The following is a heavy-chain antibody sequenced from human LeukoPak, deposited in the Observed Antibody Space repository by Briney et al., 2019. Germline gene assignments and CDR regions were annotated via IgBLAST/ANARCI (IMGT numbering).Heavy chain of an antibody. CDR1: GDSINSYY. V-gene: IGHV4-59*08. CDR2: IYYSGST. Sequence: SETLSLTCTVSGDSINSYYWSWIRQPPGKGLEWIGYIYYSGSTNYNPSLESRATISVDTSKKQFSLKLSSVTAADTAVYYCASQKWELYFDYWGQGTLVTVSS. CDR3: ASQKWELYFDY. D-gene: IGHD1-26*01. J-gene: IGHJ4*02.